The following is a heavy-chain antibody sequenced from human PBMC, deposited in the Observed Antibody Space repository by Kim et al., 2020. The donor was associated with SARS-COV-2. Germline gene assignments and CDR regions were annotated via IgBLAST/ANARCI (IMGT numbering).Heavy chain of an antibody. CDR3: ARDAVLEWIKYYYGMDV. J-gene: IGHJ6*02. D-gene: IGHD3-3*02. Sequence: GGSLRLSCAASGFTFSSYSMNWVRQAPGKGLEWVSYISSSSSSIYYADSVKGRFTISRDNSKNSLYLQMNSLRDEDTAVYYCARDAVLEWIKYYYGMDVWGQGTTVTVSS. CDR2: ISSSSSSI. CDR1: GFTFSSYS. V-gene: IGHV3-48*02.